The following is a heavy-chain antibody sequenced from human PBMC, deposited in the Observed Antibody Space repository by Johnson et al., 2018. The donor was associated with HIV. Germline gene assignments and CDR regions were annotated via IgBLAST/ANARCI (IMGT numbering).Heavy chain of an antibody. CDR3: AREYYYESPEAFDI. J-gene: IGHJ3*02. D-gene: IGHD3-22*01. CDR1: GFTFSSYG. Sequence: QVQLVESGGGVVQPGRSLRLSCAASGFTFSSYGMHWVRQAPGKGLEWVSVIYSGSSTYYADSVQCRFTISRDNSKNTLYLQMNSLRAEDTAVYYCAREYYYESPEAFDIWGQGTMVTVSS. V-gene: IGHV3-NL1*01. CDR2: IYSGSST.